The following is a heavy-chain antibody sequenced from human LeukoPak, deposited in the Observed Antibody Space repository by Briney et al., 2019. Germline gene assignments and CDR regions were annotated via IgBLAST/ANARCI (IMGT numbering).Heavy chain of an antibody. V-gene: IGHV4-59*01. CDR3: ARDLNGGSHFDY. CDR2: VYVSGYT. CDR1: GGPISNNY. J-gene: IGHJ4*01. Sequence: SETQSLTCTVSGGPISNNYWSWIRQPPGKGLEWIGYVYVSGYTHYNPSLKSRVTISIDTSKNHFSLNLTSVTAADTAVYYCARDLNGGSHFDYWGHGTLVTVSA. D-gene: IGHD4-23*01.